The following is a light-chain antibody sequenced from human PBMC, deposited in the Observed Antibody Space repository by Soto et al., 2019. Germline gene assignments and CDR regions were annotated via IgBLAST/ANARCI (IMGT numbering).Light chain of an antibody. J-gene: IGLJ2*01. Sequence: QSALTQPASVSGSPGQSITISCTGTSSDVGGYNYVSWYQQHPGKAPKLMIYDVSDWPSGVSSRFSGSKSGNTASLTISGLQAEDEADYYCSSYTSRSTLVFGGGTKL. CDR1: SSDVGGYNY. CDR2: DVS. CDR3: SSYTSRSTLV. V-gene: IGLV2-14*01.